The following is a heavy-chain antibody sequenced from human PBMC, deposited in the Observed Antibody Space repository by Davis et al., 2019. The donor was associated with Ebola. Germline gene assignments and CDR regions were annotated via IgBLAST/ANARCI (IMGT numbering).Heavy chain of an antibody. Sequence: MPSGSLTLSCAASAFTFSHYAMHWVRQGPEQGLELVGTCSDGGNTHYYNPSLRSRGTISVDTSRNQFSLKLSSATAAATAVYYWARPCYSGTYYDADDIWGQGTMVAVSS. J-gene: IGHJ3*02. D-gene: IGHD3-16*01. V-gene: IGHV4-39*01. CDR1: AFTFSHYA. CDR2: CSDGGNT. CDR3: ARPCYSGTYYDADDI.